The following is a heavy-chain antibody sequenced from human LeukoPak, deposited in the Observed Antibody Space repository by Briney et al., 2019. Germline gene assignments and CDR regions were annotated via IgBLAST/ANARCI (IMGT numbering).Heavy chain of an antibody. J-gene: IGHJ4*02. D-gene: IGHD3-10*01. CDR3: ASDFRGGSTLYRNFDY. V-gene: IGHV1-2*02. Sequence: GASVKVSCKASGYTFTGYYMHWVRQAPGQGLEWMGWINPNSGGTNYAQKFQGRVTMTRDTSISTAYMELSRLRSDDTAVYYCASDFRGGSTLYRNFDYWGQGTLVTVSS. CDR1: GYTFTGYY. CDR2: INPNSGGT.